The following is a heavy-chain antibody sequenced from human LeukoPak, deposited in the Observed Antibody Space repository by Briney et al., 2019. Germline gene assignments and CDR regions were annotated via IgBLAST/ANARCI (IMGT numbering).Heavy chain of an antibody. V-gene: IGHV4-59*01. CDR1: GGSISSYY. CDR3: ARLEYNSSSGRRWFDP. Sequence: PSETLSLTCTVSGGSISSYYWSWIRQPPGKGLEWIGYIYYSGSTNYNPSLKSRVTISVDTSKNQFSLKLSSVTAADTAVYYCARLEYNSSSGRRWFDPWGQGTLVTVSS. J-gene: IGHJ5*02. CDR2: IYYSGST. D-gene: IGHD6-6*01.